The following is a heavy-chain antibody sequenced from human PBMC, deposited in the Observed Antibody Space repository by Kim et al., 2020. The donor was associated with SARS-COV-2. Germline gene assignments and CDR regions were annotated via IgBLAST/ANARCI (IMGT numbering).Heavy chain of an antibody. CDR2: IRGKAYGGTT. D-gene: IGHD3-22*01. Sequence: GGSLRLSCRASGFTFGDYAMNWFRQAPGKGLEWVGFIRGKAYGGTTEYAASVKGRFNISRDDSKSIAYLQMHSLKTEDTAVYYCTRWDYDSSGYYEGFGYWGQGTLVTVSS. J-gene: IGHJ4*02. CDR3: TRWDYDSSGYYEGFGY. CDR1: GFTFGDYA. V-gene: IGHV3-49*03.